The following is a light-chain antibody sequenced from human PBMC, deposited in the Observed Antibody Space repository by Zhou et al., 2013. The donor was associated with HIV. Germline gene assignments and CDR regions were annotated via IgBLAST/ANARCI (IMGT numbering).Light chain of an antibody. V-gene: IGKV3-11*01. J-gene: IGKJ3*01. CDR2: DAS. CDR1: QSISNF. Sequence: EIVLTQSPASLSLSPGDRATLSCRASQSISNFLAWYQQKPGQAPRLLIYDASNRATGIPARFSGSGSGTDFTLTISSLEPEDFAVYYCQQRSNWPIFTFGPGTKVDIK. CDR3: QQRSNWPIFT.